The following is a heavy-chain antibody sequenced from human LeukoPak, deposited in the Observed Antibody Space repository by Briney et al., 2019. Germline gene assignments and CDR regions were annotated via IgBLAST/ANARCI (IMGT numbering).Heavy chain of an antibody. CDR2: ISGSGGST. J-gene: IGHJ4*02. V-gene: IGHV3-23*01. Sequence: GGSLRLSCAASGFTFSSYAMSWVRQAPGKGLEWVSAISGSGGSTYYADSVKGRFTISRDNSKNTLYLQMNSLRAEDTAVYYCAKESSPWGTMFDSYDCWGQGTLVTVSS. D-gene: IGHD3-10*02. CDR1: GFTFSSYA. CDR3: AKESSPWGTMFDSYDC.